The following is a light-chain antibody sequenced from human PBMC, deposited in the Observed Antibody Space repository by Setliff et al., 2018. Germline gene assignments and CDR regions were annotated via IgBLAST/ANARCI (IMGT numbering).Light chain of an antibody. CDR2: DVT. CDR3: CSYAGSNNYV. V-gene: IGLV2-11*01. Sequence: QSALTQPRSVSGSPGQSVTISCTGTSSDVGRYNFVSWYQQHPGKAPKLIIYDVTKRPSGVPDRFSGSKSGNTASLTISGLQAEDEADYSCCSYAGSNNYVFGTGTKVTVL. CDR1: SSDVGRYNF. J-gene: IGLJ1*01.